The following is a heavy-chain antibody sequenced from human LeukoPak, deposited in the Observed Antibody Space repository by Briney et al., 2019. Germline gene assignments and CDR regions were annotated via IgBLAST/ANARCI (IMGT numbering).Heavy chain of an antibody. Sequence: PGGSLRLSCAASGFTFSSYSMNWVRQAPGKGLEWVSSISSSSSYIYYADSVKGRFTISRDNAKNSLYLQMNSLRAEDTAVYYCARVGYDYVWGSYRPYFDYWGQGTLVTVSS. CDR3: ARVGYDYVWGSYRPYFDY. CDR1: GFTFSSYS. CDR2: ISSSSSYI. V-gene: IGHV3-21*01. J-gene: IGHJ4*02. D-gene: IGHD3-16*02.